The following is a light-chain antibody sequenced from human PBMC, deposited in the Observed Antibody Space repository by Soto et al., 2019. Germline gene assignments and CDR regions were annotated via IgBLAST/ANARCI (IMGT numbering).Light chain of an antibody. J-gene: IGKJ5*01. CDR3: QQADSFPIT. CDR2: GAS. CDR1: QGIKSW. V-gene: IGKV1D-12*01. Sequence: DIQMTQSPSSVSASVGDRVTITCRASQGIKSWVAWYRQKPGKAPELLIFGASSLQRGVPSRFSGSGSGTDFTVTINSVQPEDFATYYCQQADSFPITFGQGTRLEIK.